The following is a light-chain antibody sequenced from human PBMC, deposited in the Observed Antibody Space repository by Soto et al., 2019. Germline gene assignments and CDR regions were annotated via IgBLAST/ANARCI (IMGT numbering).Light chain of an antibody. CDR2: DVS. J-gene: IGLJ2*01. CDR1: SSDVGGYNY. CDR3: SSYTSSSTFVV. V-gene: IGLV2-14*01. Sequence: QSALTQPASVSGSPGQSITISCTGTSSDVGGYNYVSWYQQHPDKAPKLMIYDVSNRPSGVSNRFSGSKSGNTASLTISGLRAEAEAEYYCSSYTSSSTFVVFGGGTKLTVL.